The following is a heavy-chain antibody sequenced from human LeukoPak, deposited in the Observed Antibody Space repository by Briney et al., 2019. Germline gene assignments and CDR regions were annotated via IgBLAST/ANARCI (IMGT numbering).Heavy chain of an antibody. CDR2: INPNSGGT. Sequence: ASVKVSCKASGYTFTGYYMHWVRQAPGQGLEWMGWINPNSGGTNYAQKFQGRVTMTRDTSISTAYMELSRLRSDDTAVYYCARDYIPRGYYDSSGYYGYWGQGTLVTVSS. CDR3: ARDYIPRGYYDSSGYYGY. D-gene: IGHD3-22*01. CDR1: GYTFTGYY. V-gene: IGHV1-2*02. J-gene: IGHJ4*01.